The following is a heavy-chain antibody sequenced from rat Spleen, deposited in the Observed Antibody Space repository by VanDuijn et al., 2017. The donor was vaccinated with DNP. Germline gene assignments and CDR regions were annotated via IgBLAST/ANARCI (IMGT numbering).Heavy chain of an antibody. J-gene: IGHJ1*01. CDR2: ISYSGST. CDR1: DYSITSDY. Sequence: EVQLQESGPGLVKPSQSLSLTCSVTDYSITSDYWAWIRKFPGNEMEWMAYISYSGSTGYHPSLKSRISITRDTSKNQFFLQLNSVTTEDTATYYCARGLNYGGYNYYWYFDFWGPGTMVTVSS. CDR3: ARGLNYGGYNYYWYFDF. V-gene: IGHV3-1*01. D-gene: IGHD1-11*01.